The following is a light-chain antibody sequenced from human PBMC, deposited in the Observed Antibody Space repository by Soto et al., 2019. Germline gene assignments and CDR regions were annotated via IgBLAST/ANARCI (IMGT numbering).Light chain of an antibody. CDR1: QSISSY. Sequence: DIQMTQSPSSLSASVGDRVTITCRASQSISSYLNWYQQKPGKAPELLIFTASSLQSGVPSRFSGSGSGTDFTLTISSLQPEDFATYYCQQSYSSPRVTFGPGTEVVIK. J-gene: IGKJ3*01. V-gene: IGKV1-39*01. CDR3: QQSYSSPRVT. CDR2: TAS.